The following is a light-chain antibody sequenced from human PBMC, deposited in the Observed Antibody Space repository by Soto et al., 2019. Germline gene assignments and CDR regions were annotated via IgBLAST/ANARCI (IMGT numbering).Light chain of an antibody. CDR1: SSNIGAGYD. Sequence: QAVVTQPPSVSGAPGQRVTISCTGSSSNIGAGYDVHWYQQLPGTAPKLLIYANSNRPSGVPDRFSGSKSGTSASLAITGLQAEDEADYYGQSYDNSLRVFGGGTKVTVL. V-gene: IGLV1-40*01. CDR3: QSYDNSLRV. CDR2: ANS. J-gene: IGLJ2*01.